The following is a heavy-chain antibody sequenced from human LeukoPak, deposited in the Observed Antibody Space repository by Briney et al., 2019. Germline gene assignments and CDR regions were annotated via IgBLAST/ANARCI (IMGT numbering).Heavy chain of an antibody. D-gene: IGHD6-13*01. Sequence: PGGTLRLSCAASGFTFSSYGMSWVRQAPGKGLEWVSAISGSGGSTYYADSVKGRFTISRDNSKNTLYLQMNSLRAEDTAVYYCARDPIAAAGMGDYRGQGTLVTVSS. CDR1: GFTFSSYG. J-gene: IGHJ4*02. CDR3: ARDPIAAAGMGDY. CDR2: ISGSGGST. V-gene: IGHV3-23*01.